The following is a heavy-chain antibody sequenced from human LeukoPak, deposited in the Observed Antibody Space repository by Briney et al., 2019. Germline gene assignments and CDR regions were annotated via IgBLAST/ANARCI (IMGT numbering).Heavy chain of an antibody. V-gene: IGHV3-48*01. J-gene: IGHJ6*03. CDR3: ARETLNLHYYGSGTVYYYYMDV. CDR1: GFTFSSYS. Sequence: GGALRLSCAASGFTFSSYSRNWVRQAPGKGLEWVSYISSSSSTIYYADSVKGRFTISINNDKNSLYLQMNSLRAEDTAVYYCARETLNLHYYGSGTVYYYYMDVWGKGTTVTVSS. CDR2: ISSSSSTI. D-gene: IGHD3-10*01.